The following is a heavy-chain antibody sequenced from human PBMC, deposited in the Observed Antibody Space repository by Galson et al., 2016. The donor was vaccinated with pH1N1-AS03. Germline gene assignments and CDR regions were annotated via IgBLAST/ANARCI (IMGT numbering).Heavy chain of an antibody. V-gene: IGHV3-74*01. D-gene: IGHD5-24*01. CDR2: INNDGRSI. CDR1: GFTFSNYW. J-gene: IGHJ2*01. CDR3: PRTRRDGYKPDYWYFDL. Sequence: SLRLSCAASGFTFSNYWMHWVRQAPGKGLVWVSRINNDGRSINYVDSVKGRFTISRDHAKNTLYLQMNNLRSEDTAVYYCPRTRRDGYKPDYWYFDLWGRGTLVTVSS.